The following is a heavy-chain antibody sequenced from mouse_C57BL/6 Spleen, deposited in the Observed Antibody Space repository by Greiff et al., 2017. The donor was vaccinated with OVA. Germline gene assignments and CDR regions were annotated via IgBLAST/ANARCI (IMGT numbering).Heavy chain of an antibody. CDR3: ARGVYGYPVGV. CDR2: IYPGSGNP. D-gene: IGHD2-2*01. CDR1: GYSFTSYS. J-gene: IGHJ1*03. V-gene: IGHV1-66*01. Sequence: QVQLQQSGPELVTPGASVKISCKASGYSFTSYSIHWVKQRPGQGLEWIGWIYPGSGNPQYNEKFKGKATLTADTASSTAYRQLSSRTSEDSAVYYCARGVYGYPVGVWGTGTTVTVSS.